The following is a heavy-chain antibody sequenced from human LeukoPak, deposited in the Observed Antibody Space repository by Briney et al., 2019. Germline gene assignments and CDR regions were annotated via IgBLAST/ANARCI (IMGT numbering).Heavy chain of an antibody. CDR2: ISGSGGST. J-gene: IGHJ4*02. V-gene: IGHV3-23*01. Sequence: GGSWRLSCAAPGFTYSSYARSWVRQPPGKGLEWCSAISGSGGSTYYADSVKGRFTISRDNSKNTLYLQMNSLRAEDTAVYYCAKAYCSGGSCYLWGPFDYWGQGTLVTVSS. CDR1: GFTYSSYA. D-gene: IGHD2-15*01. CDR3: AKAYCSGGSCYLWGPFDY.